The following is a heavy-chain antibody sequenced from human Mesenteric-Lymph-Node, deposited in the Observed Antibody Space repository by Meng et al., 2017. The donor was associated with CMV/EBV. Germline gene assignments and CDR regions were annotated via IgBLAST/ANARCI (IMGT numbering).Heavy chain of an antibody. CDR2: INTSSGGT. V-gene: IGHV1-2*02. CDR3: ARGRARFLEWSSDYYYYAMDV. J-gene: IGHJ6*02. CDR1: GYIFSGYY. D-gene: IGHD3-3*01. Sequence: ASVKVSCKASGYIFSGYYMHWVRQAPGQGLQWIGWINTSSGGTTYAQKFQGRVTITRDTSISTAYMELSSLRPEDTAVYYCARGRARFLEWSSDYYYYAMDVWGLGTTVTV.